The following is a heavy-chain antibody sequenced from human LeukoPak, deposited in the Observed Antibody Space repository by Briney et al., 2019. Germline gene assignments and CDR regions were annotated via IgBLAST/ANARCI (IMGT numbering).Heavy chain of an antibody. Sequence: SETLSLTCTVSGGSISSYYWSWIRQPPGKGLEWIGYIYYSGSTNYNPSLKSRVTISVDTSKNQFSLKLSSVTAADTAVYYCARGRWGTGDYWGKGTLVTVSS. D-gene: IGHD3-16*01. V-gene: IGHV4-59*01. CDR2: IYYSGST. CDR1: GGSISSYY. J-gene: IGHJ4*02. CDR3: ARGRWGTGDY.